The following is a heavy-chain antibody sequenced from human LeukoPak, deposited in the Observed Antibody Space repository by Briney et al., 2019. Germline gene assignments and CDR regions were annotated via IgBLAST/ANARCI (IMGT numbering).Heavy chain of an antibody. Sequence: GGSLRLSCAASGFTFSSYGMSWVRQAPGKGLEWVSAISGSGGSTYYADSVKGRFTISRDNSKNTLYLQMNSLRAEDTAVYYCAKDGTWIQLWIPDYWGQGTLVTVSS. CDR3: AKDGTWIQLWIPDY. CDR2: ISGSGGST. CDR1: GFTFSSYG. V-gene: IGHV3-23*01. D-gene: IGHD5-18*01. J-gene: IGHJ4*02.